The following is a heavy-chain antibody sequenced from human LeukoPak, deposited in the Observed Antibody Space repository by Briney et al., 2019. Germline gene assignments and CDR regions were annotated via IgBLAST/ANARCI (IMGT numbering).Heavy chain of an antibody. V-gene: IGHV1-2*02. Sequence: GASVKVSCKASGYTFTAYYMHWVRQAPGQGLEWMGLINPKSGSTKYAQKFQGRVTMTRDTSISTVSMELSSLRSDDTAMYYCTRESGIYYGDDLNWFDPWGQGTLVTVSS. D-gene: IGHD3-10*01. CDR2: INPKSGST. CDR3: TRESGIYYGDDLNWFDP. CDR1: GYTFTAYY. J-gene: IGHJ5*02.